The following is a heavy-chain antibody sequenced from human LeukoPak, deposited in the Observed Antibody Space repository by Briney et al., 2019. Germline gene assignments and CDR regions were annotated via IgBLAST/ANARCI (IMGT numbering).Heavy chain of an antibody. CDR1: GYTFTSYD. CDR3: ARESPYSRNFDY. J-gene: IGHJ4*02. D-gene: IGHD6-13*01. Sequence: ASVKVSCKASGYTFTSYDINWVRQATGQGLEWMGWMNPNSGNTGYAQKFQGRVTMTRNTSISTAYMELSSLRSEDTAVYYCARESPYSRNFDYWGQGTLVTVSS. CDR2: MNPNSGNT. V-gene: IGHV1-8*01.